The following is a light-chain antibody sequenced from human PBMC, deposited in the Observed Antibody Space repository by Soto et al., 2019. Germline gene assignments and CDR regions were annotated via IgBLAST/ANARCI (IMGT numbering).Light chain of an antibody. J-gene: IGLJ3*02. Sequence: QSALAQPPSASGTPGQRVTISCAGSSSNIGSHTVNWYQQLPGTAPKLLIYNNNQRPSGVPDRFSGSKSGTSASLAISGLQSEDEADYYCAAWDDSLNVRVFGGGTK. CDR2: NNN. CDR3: AAWDDSLNVRV. CDR1: SSNIGSHT. V-gene: IGLV1-44*01.